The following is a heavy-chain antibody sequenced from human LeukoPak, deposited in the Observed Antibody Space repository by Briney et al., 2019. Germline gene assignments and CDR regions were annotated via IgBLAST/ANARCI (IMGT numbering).Heavy chain of an antibody. V-gene: IGHV3-7*05. CDR3: AANTQSVY. CDR2: IKEDGSEK. Sequence: GGSLRLSCAASGFTFSSSWMKWVRQAPGKGLESVAVIKEDGSEKYYVDSVKGRFAISRDNAKNSLYLQMNNVRAEDTAVYFCAANTQSVYWGQGALVTVSS. D-gene: IGHD2-2*02. CDR1: GFTFSSSW. J-gene: IGHJ4*02.